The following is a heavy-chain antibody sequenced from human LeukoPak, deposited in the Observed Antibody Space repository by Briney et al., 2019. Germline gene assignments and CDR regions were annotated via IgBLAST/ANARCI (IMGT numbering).Heavy chain of an antibody. Sequence: ASVKVSCKASGGTFSSYAISWVRQAPGQGLEWMGWISAYNGNTNYAQKLQGRVTMTTDTSTSTAYMELSSLRSEDTAVYYCASVDHHYDYWGQGTLVTVSS. CDR1: GGTFSSYA. V-gene: IGHV1-18*01. J-gene: IGHJ4*02. CDR3: ASVDHHYDY. D-gene: IGHD1-14*01. CDR2: ISAYNGNT.